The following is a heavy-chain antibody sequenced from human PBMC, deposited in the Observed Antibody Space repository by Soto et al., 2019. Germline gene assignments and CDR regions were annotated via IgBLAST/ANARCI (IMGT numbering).Heavy chain of an antibody. CDR2: ISGSGSTT. D-gene: IGHD4-4*01. J-gene: IGHJ4*02. CDR3: VTRSRGLQSSPPRLDS. CDR1: GLTFSGYA. Sequence: EVQLLESGGGLVQPGGSLRLSCAASGLTFSGYAMSWVRQAPGTGLEWVSAISGSGSTTYYEDAGKGRFTISRDDSKNILFLPINSLRAEDTAVYYCVTRSRGLQSSPPRLDSWGQGTLVTVSS. V-gene: IGHV3-23*01.